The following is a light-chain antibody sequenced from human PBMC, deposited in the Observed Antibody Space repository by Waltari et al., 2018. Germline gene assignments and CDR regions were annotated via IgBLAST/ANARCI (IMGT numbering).Light chain of an antibody. CDR3: QQRSTWPSVT. J-gene: IGKJ4*01. Sequence: EIVLTQSPATLSLSPGERATASCRASQSVGRHLAWYQQKAGQAPRLLIYDASNRAADTPARFSGSGSGTDFTLTISSLEPEDFAVYYCQQRSTWPSVTFGGGTKVELK. V-gene: IGKV3-11*01. CDR2: DAS. CDR1: QSVGRH.